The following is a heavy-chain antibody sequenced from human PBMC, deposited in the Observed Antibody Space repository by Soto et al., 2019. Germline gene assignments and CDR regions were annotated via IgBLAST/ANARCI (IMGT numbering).Heavy chain of an antibody. V-gene: IGHV3-23*01. D-gene: IGHD3-10*01. J-gene: IGHJ4*02. CDR1: GFTFGVHG. CDR2: LSGSGTTT. Sequence: PGGSLRLSCRSPGFTFGVHGLPWVRQAPGKGLGWVSSLSGSGTTTYYVASVKGRFTIPRDNSNDTLNLQMSGLRADDTAVYFCARGESYGWFFDYWGQGALVTVSS. CDR3: ARGESYGWFFDY.